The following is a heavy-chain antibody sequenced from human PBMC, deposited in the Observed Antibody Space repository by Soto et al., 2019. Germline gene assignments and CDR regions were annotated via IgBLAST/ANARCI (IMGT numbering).Heavy chain of an antibody. J-gene: IGHJ4*02. CDR2: IYYSGST. CDR3: AGDAGGRWLQFSYFDY. Sequence: SETLSLTCTVSGGSISSGDYYWSWIRQPPGKGLEWIGYIYYSGSTYYNPSLKSRVTISVDTFKNQFSLKLSSVTAADTAVYYCAGDAGGRWLQFSYFDYWGQGTLVTVSS. V-gene: IGHV4-30-4*01. CDR1: GGSISSGDYY. D-gene: IGHD5-12*01.